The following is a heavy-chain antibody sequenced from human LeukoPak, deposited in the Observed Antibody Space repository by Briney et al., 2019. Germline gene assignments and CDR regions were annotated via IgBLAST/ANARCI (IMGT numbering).Heavy chain of an antibody. J-gene: IGHJ5*02. CDR3: ARDARDCSSTSCKKGWFDP. CDR1: GGSISSSSYY. CDR2: IYYSGST. V-gene: IGHV4-39*07. Sequence: SETLSLTCTVSGGSISSSSYYWGWIRQPPGKGLEWIGSIYYSGSTYYNPSLKSRVTISVDTSKNQFSLKLSSVTAADTAVYYCARDARDCSSTSCKKGWFDPWGQGTLVTVSS. D-gene: IGHD2-2*01.